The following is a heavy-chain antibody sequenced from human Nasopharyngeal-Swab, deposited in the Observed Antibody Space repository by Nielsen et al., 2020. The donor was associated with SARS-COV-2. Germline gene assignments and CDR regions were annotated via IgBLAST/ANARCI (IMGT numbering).Heavy chain of an antibody. Sequence: LRLSCTVSGGSISSGDYYWSWIRQPPGKGLEWIGYIYYSGSTYYNPSLKSRVTISVDKSKNQFSLKLSSVTAADTAVYYCARQRGIAAAGTGGYYFDYWGQGTLVTVSS. V-gene: IGHV4-30-4*01. D-gene: IGHD6-13*01. CDR2: IYYSGST. J-gene: IGHJ4*02. CDR3: ARQRGIAAAGTGGYYFDY. CDR1: GGSISSGDYY.